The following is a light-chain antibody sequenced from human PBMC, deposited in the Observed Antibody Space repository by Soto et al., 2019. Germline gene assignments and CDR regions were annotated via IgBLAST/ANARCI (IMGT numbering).Light chain of an antibody. CDR2: GVS. CDR1: ESVTGSD. Sequence: ENVLTQSPGTLSLSPGDRATLSCRASESVTGSDVAWYQQKPGQAPRLLIYGVSGRATGIPDRFSGSGSGTHFTLTTRRLEPDDFAVYYCQQYATSPLTIGGGTKVAIK. CDR3: QQYATSPLT. V-gene: IGKV3-20*01. J-gene: IGKJ4*01.